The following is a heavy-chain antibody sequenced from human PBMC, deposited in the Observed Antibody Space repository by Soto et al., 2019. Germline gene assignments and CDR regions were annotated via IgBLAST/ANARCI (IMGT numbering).Heavy chain of an antibody. CDR1: GGSISSYY. D-gene: IGHD4-17*01. CDR3: VGAVFDYGDSYYYGMDV. CDR2: IYYSGNT. J-gene: IGHJ6*02. Sequence: SETLSLTCTVSGGSISSYYWSWIRQPPGKGLEWIGYIYYSGNTNYNPSLKSRVTISVDTSKNQFSLKLSSVTAADTAVYYCVGAVFDYGDSYYYGMDVWGQGTTVTVSS. V-gene: IGHV4-59*08.